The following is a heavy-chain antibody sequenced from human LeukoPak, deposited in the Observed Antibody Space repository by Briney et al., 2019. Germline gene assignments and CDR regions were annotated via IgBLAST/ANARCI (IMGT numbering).Heavy chain of an antibody. V-gene: IGHV1-18*04. D-gene: IGHD4-11*01. CDR1: GYTFTGYY. Sequence: VASVKVSCKASGYTFTGYYMHWVRQAPGQGLEWMGWISPFNGQTNYAQNLQGRVTMTIDRTTSTASMELRGLRSDDTGVYYCARTWDYSPRGRFVDWGQGTRVTVSS. CDR3: ARTWDYSPRGRFVD. J-gene: IGHJ4*02. CDR2: ISPFNGQT.